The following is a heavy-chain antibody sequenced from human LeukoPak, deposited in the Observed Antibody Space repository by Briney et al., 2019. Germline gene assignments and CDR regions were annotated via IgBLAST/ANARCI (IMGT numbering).Heavy chain of an antibody. V-gene: IGHV3-48*04. CDR1: GFTFSSYG. D-gene: IGHD3-22*01. CDR3: ARVNYYDSSTYPGYDWFDP. J-gene: IGHJ5*02. CDR2: ISSSGSTI. Sequence: GGTLRLSCAASGFTFSSYGMSWVRQAPGKGLEWVSYISSSGSTIYYADSVKGRFTISRDNAKNSLYLQMNSLRAEDTAVYYCARVNYYDSSTYPGYDWFDPWGQGTLITVSS.